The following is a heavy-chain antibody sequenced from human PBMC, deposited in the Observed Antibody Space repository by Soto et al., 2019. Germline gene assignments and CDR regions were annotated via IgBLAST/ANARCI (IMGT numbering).Heavy chain of an antibody. J-gene: IGHJ3*02. Sequence: SGPTLVKPTQTLTLTCTFSGFSLSTSGMCVSWIRQPPGKALEWLARIDWDDDKYYSTSLKTRLTISKDTSKNQVVLTMTNMDPVDTATYYCARHDTRYYDILTGNDAFDIWGQGTMVTVSS. V-gene: IGHV2-70*11. D-gene: IGHD3-9*01. CDR1: GFSLSTSGMC. CDR2: IDWDDDK. CDR3: ARHDTRYYDILTGNDAFDI.